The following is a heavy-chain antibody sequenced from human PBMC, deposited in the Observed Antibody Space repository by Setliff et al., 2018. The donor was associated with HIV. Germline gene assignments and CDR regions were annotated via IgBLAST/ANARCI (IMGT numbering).Heavy chain of an antibody. Sequence: GASVKVSCKASGYTFTSYYMHWVRQAPGQGLEWMGIINPSGGSTSYAQKFQGRVTMTRDTSTSTVDMELSSLRSEDTAVYYCARDYSPTFYYYDSSGTFDYWGQGTLVTVSS. CDR1: GYTFTSYY. CDR3: ARDYSPTFYYYDSSGTFDY. V-gene: IGHV1-46*01. D-gene: IGHD3-22*01. CDR2: INPSGGST. J-gene: IGHJ4*02.